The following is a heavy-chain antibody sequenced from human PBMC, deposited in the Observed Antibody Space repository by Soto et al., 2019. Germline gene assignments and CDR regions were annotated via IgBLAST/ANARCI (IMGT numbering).Heavy chain of an antibody. CDR1: GGSISSGGYY. J-gene: IGHJ4*02. CDR2: IYYSGST. V-gene: IGHV4-31*03. Sequence: SETLSLTCTVSGGSISSGGYYWSWIRQHPGKGLEWIGYIYYSGSTYYNPSLKSRVTISVDTSKNQFSLKLSSVTAADTAVYYRARVVSRTYYYDSSGYPRPYYFDYWGQGTLVTVS. CDR3: ARVVSRTYYYDSSGYPRPYYFDY. D-gene: IGHD3-22*01.